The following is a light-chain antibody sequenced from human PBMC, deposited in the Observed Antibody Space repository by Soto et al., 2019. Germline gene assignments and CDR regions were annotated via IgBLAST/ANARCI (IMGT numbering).Light chain of an antibody. J-gene: IGKJ1*01. CDR1: QSVSSSY. V-gene: IGKV3-20*01. CDR2: DAS. CDR3: QQYGSSPRT. Sequence: EIVLTQSPGTLSLSPGERATLSCRASQSVSSSYLAWYQQKPGQAPRLLIYDASSSATGIPDRFSGSGSVTDFPLTISRLEPEAFAVYYCQQYGSSPRTLGQGTKVEIK.